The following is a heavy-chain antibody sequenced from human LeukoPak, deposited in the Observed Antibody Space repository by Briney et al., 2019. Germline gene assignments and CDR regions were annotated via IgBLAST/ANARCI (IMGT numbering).Heavy chain of an antibody. J-gene: IGHJ4*02. CDR3: ARGKSTYYDYVWGSYPLIHPDYFDY. V-gene: IGHV4-34*01. D-gene: IGHD3-16*02. Sequence: PSETLSLTCAVYGGSFSGYFWSWLRQPPGKGLEWIGEINHSGSTNYNPSLKSRVTISVDTSKNQFSLKLSSVTAADTAVYYCARGKSTYYDYVWGSYPLIHPDYFDYWGQGTLVAVSS. CDR2: INHSGST. CDR1: GGSFSGYF.